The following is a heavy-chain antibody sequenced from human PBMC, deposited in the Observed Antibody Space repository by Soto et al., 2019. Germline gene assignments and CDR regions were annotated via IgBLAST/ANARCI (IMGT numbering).Heavy chain of an antibody. V-gene: IGHV3-23*01. CDR1: GFTFRKHA. CDR3: AKYIADRGIDS. CDR2: ITASGSAT. Sequence: EVQVLESGGALVQPGGSLRLSCAASGFTFRKHAMTWVRQAPGQGLEYVSSITASGSATFYAASVRGRFAISRDNAKSTLYLQMSSLRAQDTALNYFAKYIADRGIDSWGQGPRVSVPS. J-gene: IGHJ4*02.